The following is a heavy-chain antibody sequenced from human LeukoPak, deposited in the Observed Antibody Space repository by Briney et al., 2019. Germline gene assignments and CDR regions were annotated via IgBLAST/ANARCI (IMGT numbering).Heavy chain of an antibody. J-gene: IGHJ4*02. V-gene: IGHV3-23*01. CDR1: GVIFSSYA. CDR3: AKATYYYDSSGYYSDY. CDR2: ISGSGGST. Sequence: PGGSLRLSCAASGVIFSSYAMSWVRQAPGKGLEWVSSISGSGGSTYYADSVKGRFTISRDNSKNTLYLQMNSLRAEDTAVYYCAKATYYYDSSGYYSDYWGQGTLVTVSS. D-gene: IGHD3-22*01.